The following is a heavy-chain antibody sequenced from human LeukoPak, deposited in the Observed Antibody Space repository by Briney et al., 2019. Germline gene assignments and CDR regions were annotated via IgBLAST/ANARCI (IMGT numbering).Heavy chain of an antibody. CDR3: ARGEVVPAASYNWFDP. CDR2: INPNSGGT. J-gene: IGHJ5*02. Sequence: ASVKVSCKASGYTFTGYYMHWVRQAPGQGLEWMGWINPNSGGTNYAQKFQGRATMTRDTSISTAYMELSRLRSDATAVYYCARGEVVPAASYNWFDPWGQGTLVTVSS. CDR1: GYTFTGYY. D-gene: IGHD2-2*01. V-gene: IGHV1-2*02.